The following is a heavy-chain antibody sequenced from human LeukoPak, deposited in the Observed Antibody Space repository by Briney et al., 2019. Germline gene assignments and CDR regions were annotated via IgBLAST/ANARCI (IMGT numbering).Heavy chain of an antibody. Sequence: SVKVSCKASVCTFISYAISWLRQAPGQGLEWMGRIIPILGIANYAQKFQGRVTITADKSTSPAYMELSSLRSEDTAVYYCAHRPHSSSSNDYYYYYGMDVWGQGTTVTVSS. D-gene: IGHD6-6*01. CDR3: AHRPHSSSSNDYYYYYGMDV. CDR2: IIPILGIA. J-gene: IGHJ6*02. V-gene: IGHV1-69*04. CDR1: VCTFISYA.